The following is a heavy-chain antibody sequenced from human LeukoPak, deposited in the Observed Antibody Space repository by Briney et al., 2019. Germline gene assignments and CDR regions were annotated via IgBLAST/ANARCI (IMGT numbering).Heavy chain of an antibody. CDR2: INPNSGGT. V-gene: IGHV1-2*02. D-gene: IGHD1-14*01. J-gene: IGHJ4*02. CDR3: ARTLDY. CDR1: GYTFTRYY. Sequence: ASVKLSCKASGYTFTRYYMHWVRQAPGQGLEWMGWINPNSGGTNYAQKFQGRVTITRDKCISTAYMELSRLRSDDMAVYYCARTLDYWGQGTLVTVSS.